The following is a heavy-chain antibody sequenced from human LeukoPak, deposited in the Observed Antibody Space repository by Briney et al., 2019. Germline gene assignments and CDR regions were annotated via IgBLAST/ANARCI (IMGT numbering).Heavy chain of an antibody. D-gene: IGHD5-18*01. J-gene: IGHJ5*02. Sequence: SQTLSLTCTVSGGSISSYYWSWIWQPPGKGLEWIGYIYYSGSTNYNPSLKSRVTISVDTSKNQFSLKLSSVTAADTAVYYCAGSPVNSYGYKVRFDPWGQGTLVTVSS. CDR1: GGSISSYY. CDR3: AGSPVNSYGYKVRFDP. V-gene: IGHV4-59*01. CDR2: IYYSGST.